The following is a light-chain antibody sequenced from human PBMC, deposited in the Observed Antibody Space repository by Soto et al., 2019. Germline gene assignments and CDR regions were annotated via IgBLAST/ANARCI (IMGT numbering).Light chain of an antibody. V-gene: IGKV3-20*01. CDR2: GAS. Sequence: ETVLTQSTGTLSLSPGERATLSCRASQSVSSSYLAWYQQKTGQAPRLLIYGASSRATGIPDRFSGSGSGTDFTLTISRLEPEDFAVYYSPKYGSSPPYTFGQGTKLEIK. CDR3: PKYGSSPPYT. J-gene: IGKJ2*01. CDR1: QSVSSSY.